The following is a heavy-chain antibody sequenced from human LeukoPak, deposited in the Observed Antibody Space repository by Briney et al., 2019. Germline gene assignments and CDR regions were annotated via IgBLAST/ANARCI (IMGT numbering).Heavy chain of an antibody. CDR2: IYTSGST. J-gene: IGHJ4*02. D-gene: IGHD3-22*01. V-gene: IGHV4-4*07. CDR3: ARDQYYYDSSGQVNFDY. CDR1: GGSISSYY. Sequence: ASETLSLTCTVSGGSISSYYWSWIRQPAGKGLEWIGRIYTSGSTNYNPSLKSRVTMSVDTSKNQFSLKLSSVTAADTAVYYCARDQYYYDSSGQVNFDYWGQGTLVTVSS.